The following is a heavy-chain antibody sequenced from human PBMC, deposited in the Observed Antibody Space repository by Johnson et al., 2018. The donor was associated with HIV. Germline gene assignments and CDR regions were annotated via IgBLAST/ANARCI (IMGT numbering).Heavy chain of an antibody. Sequence: VQLVESGGGVVRPGGSLRLSCAASGFTFDDYGMSWVRQAPGKGLEWVSAISGSGGSTYYADSVKGRFTISRDNSKNTLYLQMNSLRAEDTAVYYCTTTNLELMDDAFDIWGQGTMVTVSS. J-gene: IGHJ3*02. CDR3: TTTNLELMDDAFDI. CDR1: GFTFDDYG. D-gene: IGHD1-7*01. CDR2: ISGSGGST. V-gene: IGHV3-23*04.